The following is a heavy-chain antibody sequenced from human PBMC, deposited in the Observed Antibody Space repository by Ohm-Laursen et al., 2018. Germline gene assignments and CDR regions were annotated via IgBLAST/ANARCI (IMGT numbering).Heavy chain of an antibody. CDR1: GGTFSSYA. J-gene: IGHJ6*02. CDR3: AREEGVAGTGHYYYYGMDV. CDR2: IIPILGIA. V-gene: IGHV1-69*04. Sequence: SVKVSCKASGGTFSSYAISWVRQAPGQGLEWMGRIIPILGIANYAQKFQGRVTITADKSTSTAYMELSSLRSGDTAVYYCAREEGVAGTGHYYYYGMDVWGQGTTVTVSS. D-gene: IGHD6-19*01.